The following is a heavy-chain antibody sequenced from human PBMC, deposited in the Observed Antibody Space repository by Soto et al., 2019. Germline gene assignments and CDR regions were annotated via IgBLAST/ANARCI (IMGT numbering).Heavy chain of an antibody. CDR2: SRNKANSYST. Sequence: GGSLRLSCAASGFTFSDHYMDWVRQAPGKGLEWVGRSRNKANSYSTEYAASVKGRFTISRDDSKNSVYLQMNSLKTEDTAVYYCTRKPAGYQNRDVWDKGTMGTVSS. J-gene: IGHJ6*03. CDR3: TRKPAGYQNRDV. CDR1: GFTFSDHY. V-gene: IGHV3-72*01. D-gene: IGHD2-2*01.